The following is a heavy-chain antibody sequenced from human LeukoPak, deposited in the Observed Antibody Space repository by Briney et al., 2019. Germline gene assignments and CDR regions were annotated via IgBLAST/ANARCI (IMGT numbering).Heavy chain of an antibody. V-gene: IGHV3-23*01. Sequence: GGSLRLSCAASGFTFSSYAMSWVRQAPGKGLEWVSAISGSGGSTYYADSVKGRFTISRDNVRNSLYLQMNSLRAEDTGVYYCVRAPATNEWRCMDYWGQGTLVTVSS. CDR1: GFTFSSYA. CDR2: ISGSGGST. D-gene: IGHD2-8*02. J-gene: IGHJ4*02. CDR3: VRAPATNEWRCMDY.